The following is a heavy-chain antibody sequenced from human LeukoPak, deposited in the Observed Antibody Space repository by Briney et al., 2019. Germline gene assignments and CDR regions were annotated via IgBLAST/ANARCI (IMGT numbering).Heavy chain of an antibody. Sequence: GASVKVSCKASGYTFTSYGISWVRQAPGQGLEWMGGIIPIFGTANYAQKSQGRVTITADKSTSTAYMELSSLRSEDTAVYYCASTIVVVPAARDYYYYYGMDVWGKGTTVTVSS. V-gene: IGHV1-69*06. CDR1: GYTFTSYG. D-gene: IGHD2-2*01. J-gene: IGHJ6*04. CDR2: IIPIFGTA. CDR3: ASTIVVVPAARDYYYYYGMDV.